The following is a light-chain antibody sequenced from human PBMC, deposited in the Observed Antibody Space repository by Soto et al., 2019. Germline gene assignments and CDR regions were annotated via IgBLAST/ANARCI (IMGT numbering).Light chain of an antibody. Sequence: DIRMTQYPSSLCASVGDRVVIRFQASQDISNYLQWYQQKPGKAPKHLIYEASTVETGVPSRFRASGSGTEFTFTISSLQPEDIATYYCQQYYNRLTFGGGTKVDIK. V-gene: IGKV1-33*01. CDR2: EAS. CDR1: QDISNY. J-gene: IGKJ4*01. CDR3: QQYYNRLT.